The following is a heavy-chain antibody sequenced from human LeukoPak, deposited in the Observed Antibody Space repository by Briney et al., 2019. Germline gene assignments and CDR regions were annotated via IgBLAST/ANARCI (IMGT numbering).Heavy chain of an antibody. CDR3: ARRAGASLGYYYYYMDV. J-gene: IGHJ6*03. D-gene: IGHD1-26*01. Sequence: GGSLRLSCAASGFSVSSNYMGWVRQAPGKGLEYVSAISSNGGSTYYANSVKGRFTISRDNSKNTLYLQMGSLRAEDMAVYYCARRAGASLGYYYYYMDVWGKGTTVTISS. CDR2: ISSNGGST. CDR1: GFSVSSNY. V-gene: IGHV3-64*01.